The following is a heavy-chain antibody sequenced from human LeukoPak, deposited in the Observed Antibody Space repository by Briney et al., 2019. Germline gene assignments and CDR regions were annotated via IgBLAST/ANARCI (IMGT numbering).Heavy chain of an antibody. CDR1: GDSVAGGGFY. CDR3: ARHSGSGSLSRPFDP. CDR2: VYYTGST. Sequence: PSETLSLTCTVSGDSVAGGGFYWAWLRQPPGKGLEWIATVYYTGSTYYNPSLKSRVTISIDTSKNHFSLKLRSVVAPDTAVYYCARHSGSGSLSRPFDPWGQGTLVTVSS. D-gene: IGHD3-10*01. J-gene: IGHJ5*02. V-gene: IGHV4-39*02.